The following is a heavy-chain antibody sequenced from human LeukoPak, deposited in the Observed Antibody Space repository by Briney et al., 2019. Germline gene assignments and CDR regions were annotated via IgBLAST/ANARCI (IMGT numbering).Heavy chain of an antibody. V-gene: IGHV3-74*01. J-gene: IGHJ4*02. CDR2: IASDGNNR. CDR1: GFTFSSYW. D-gene: IGHD3-22*01. Sequence: PGGSLRLSCAASGFTFSSYWMNWVRQVPGKGLVWVSRIASDGNNRDYADSVKGRFTISRDNAKNTLYLQMNSLSAEDTAVYYCVRSASAKNTGYYSNPFDYWGQGTLVTVSS. CDR3: VRSASAKNTGYYSNPFDY.